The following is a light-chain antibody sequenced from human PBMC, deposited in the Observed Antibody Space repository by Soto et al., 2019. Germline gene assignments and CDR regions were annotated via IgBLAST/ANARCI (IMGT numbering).Light chain of an antibody. CDR2: EVS. CDR3: SSYRSTTTFGV. CDR1: SSDIGGYNY. V-gene: IGLV2-14*01. Sequence: QSSLTQPASVSGSPGQSITISCTGTSSDIGGYNYVSWYQQHPGKAPKVVIYEVSNRPLGVSNRSSASKSGNTASLIISGLQADDEADYFCSSYRSTTTFGVFGTGTKVTVL. J-gene: IGLJ1*01.